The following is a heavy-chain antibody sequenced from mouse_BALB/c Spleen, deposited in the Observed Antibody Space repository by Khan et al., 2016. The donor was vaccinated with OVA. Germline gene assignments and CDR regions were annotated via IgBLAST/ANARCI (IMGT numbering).Heavy chain of an antibody. D-gene: IGHD1-1*01. Sequence: VQLKESGPELVKPGASVKISCKASGYSFTGNFMHLVMQSHGKSLEWIGRINPHIGETLYNQKFKGKATLTVDESSRTVHMELRSLASEDSAVYYCAKQRGSDFSYWGQGTTLTVSS. CDR3: AKQRGSDFSY. CDR2: INPHIGET. V-gene: IGHV1-20*02. J-gene: IGHJ2*01. CDR1: GYSFTGNF.